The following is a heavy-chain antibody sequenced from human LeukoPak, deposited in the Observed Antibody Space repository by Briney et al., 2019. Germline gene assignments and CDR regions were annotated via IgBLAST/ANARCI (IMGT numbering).Heavy chain of an antibody. D-gene: IGHD1-26*01. CDR2: IFYTGAT. V-gene: IGHV4-59*08. CDR3: VRHPPRATVGWAFDI. J-gene: IGHJ3*02. CDR1: GGSITEDY. Sequence: TETLSLTWTVSGGSITEDYWSWIRQSPGKGLEWIAYIFYTGATKYNPSLVDRVTISVDSSKNQLSLKVRSVTAVDTAIYYCVRHPPRATVGWAFDIWGQGTMVTVSS.